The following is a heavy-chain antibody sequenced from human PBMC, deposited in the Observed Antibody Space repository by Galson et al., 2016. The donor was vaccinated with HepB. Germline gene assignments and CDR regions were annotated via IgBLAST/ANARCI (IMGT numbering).Heavy chain of an antibody. CDR2: IYYSGST. V-gene: IGHV4-39*01. CDR1: GGSIRSSSYY. D-gene: IGHD5-24*01. CDR3: AGQGDADNSGPFDY. Sequence: SETLSLTCTVSGGSIRSSSYYWGWIRQPPGKGLEWIGSIYYSGSTYYNPSLKSRLTISVDTSKNQFSLKLSSVTAADTAVYYCAGQGDADNSGPFDYWGQGTLVTVSS. J-gene: IGHJ4*02.